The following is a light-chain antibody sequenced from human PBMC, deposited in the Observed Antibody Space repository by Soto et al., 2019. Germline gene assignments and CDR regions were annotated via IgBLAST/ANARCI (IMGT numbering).Light chain of an antibody. Sequence: EVVLTQSPGTLSLSPGDRVTLSFRASQSFSSYYLAWYQQKPGQAPRLLIYGASSRAPGTPDRFSGSGSGTDFSLTISRLEPEDFAVYFCQRYGSSVTFGGGTKVDIK. CDR1: QSFSSYY. CDR3: QRYGSSVT. J-gene: IGKJ4*01. V-gene: IGKV3-20*01. CDR2: GAS.